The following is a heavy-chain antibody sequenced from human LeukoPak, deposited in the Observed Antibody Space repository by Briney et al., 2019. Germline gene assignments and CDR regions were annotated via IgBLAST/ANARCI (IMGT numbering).Heavy chain of an antibody. CDR3: ARTEVGASSHFDY. V-gene: IGHV4-30-2*01. Sequence: SETLSLTCAVSGGSISRGGYAWSWIRQPPGKGLGWIGYIYHSGSTYYNPSLKRRVTISVDRSKNQFSLKLSSVTAADTAVYYCARTEVGASSHFDYWGQGTLVTVSS. CDR2: IYHSGST. CDR1: GGSISRGGYA. J-gene: IGHJ4*02. D-gene: IGHD1-26*01.